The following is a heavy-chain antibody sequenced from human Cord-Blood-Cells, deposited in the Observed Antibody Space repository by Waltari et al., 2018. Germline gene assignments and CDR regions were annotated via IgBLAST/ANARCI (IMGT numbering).Heavy chain of an antibody. D-gene: IGHD3-9*01. J-gene: IGHJ4*02. Sequence: QLQLQESGPGLVKPSETLSLTCTVSGGSISSSSYYWGWIHQPPGKGLEWIGSIYYSGSTYYNPSLKSRVTISVDTSKNQFSLKLSSVTAADTAVYYCARQGLYYDILTGYYPFDYWGQGTLVTVSS. V-gene: IGHV4-39*01. CDR3: ARQGLYYDILTGYYPFDY. CDR2: IYYSGST. CDR1: GGSISSSSYY.